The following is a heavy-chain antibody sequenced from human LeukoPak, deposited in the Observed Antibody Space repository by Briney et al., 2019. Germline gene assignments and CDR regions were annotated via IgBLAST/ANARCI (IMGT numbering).Heavy chain of an antibody. V-gene: IGHV4-61*02. D-gene: IGHD3-9*01. CDR1: GVSISSVGYY. CDR3: ARGVRYFDWHLNYFDY. Sequence: SETLSLTCTVSGVSISSVGYYTSWIPQRPGTGLEWIGRIYTSGSTNYNPSLESRVTISVDTSKNQFSLKLSSVTAADTAVYYCARGVRYFDWHLNYFDYWGQGTLVTVSS. J-gene: IGHJ4*02. CDR2: IYTSGST.